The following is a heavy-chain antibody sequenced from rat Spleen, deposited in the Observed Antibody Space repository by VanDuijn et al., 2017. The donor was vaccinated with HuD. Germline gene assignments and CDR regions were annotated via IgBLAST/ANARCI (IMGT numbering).Heavy chain of an antibody. Sequence: EVQLVESGGGLVQPGRSLKLSCAASGFTFSDYYMAWVRQAPTKGLEWVASISFDGGSTYYRDSVKGRFTISRDNARSSLYLQIDSLRSEDTATYYCARRGYGYPFDYWGQGVMVTVSS. J-gene: IGHJ2*01. V-gene: IGHV5-20*01. D-gene: IGHD1-7*01. CDR2: ISFDGGST. CDR1: GFTFSDYY. CDR3: ARRGYGYPFDY.